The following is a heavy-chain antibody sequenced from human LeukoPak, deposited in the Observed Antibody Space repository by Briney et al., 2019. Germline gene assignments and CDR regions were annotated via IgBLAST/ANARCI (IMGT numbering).Heavy chain of an antibody. Sequence: AGGSLRLSCAASGFTFSSYWMSWVRQAPGKGLEWVANIYQDGSEKFYVDSVKGRFTIFRDDAKNTLYLQMNSLRAEDTAVYYCAREKQWLVERWFDPWGQGTLVTVSS. V-gene: IGHV3-7*03. CDR2: IYQDGSEK. CDR3: AREKQWLVERWFDP. CDR1: GFTFSSYW. D-gene: IGHD6-19*01. J-gene: IGHJ5*02.